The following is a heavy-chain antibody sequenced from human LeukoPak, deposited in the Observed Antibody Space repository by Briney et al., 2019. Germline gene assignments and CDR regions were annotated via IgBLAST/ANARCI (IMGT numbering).Heavy chain of an antibody. CDR3: ARRGTIFGPESL. J-gene: IGHJ2*01. Sequence: PSETLSLTCTVSGGAISSYYWSWIRQPPGKGLEWIGYIYTTGSTDYNPSLKSRIAISADTSKNQLSLNLSSVTAADTAVYYCARRGTIFGPESLWGRGTLVTVSS. CDR2: IYTTGST. D-gene: IGHD3-3*01. V-gene: IGHV4-4*09. CDR1: GGAISSYY.